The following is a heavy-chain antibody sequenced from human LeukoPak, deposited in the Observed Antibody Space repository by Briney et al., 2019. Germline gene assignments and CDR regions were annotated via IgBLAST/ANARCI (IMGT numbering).Heavy chain of an antibody. V-gene: IGHV4-39*01. Sequence: SETLSLTCTVSVGSVTTSYYWGWIGHRPGRRLEWIGRIYHSGDTYYNPSLNSRATISVDTSKNQFSLKLSSVTTAATAVYYCARSGVTLGWGNFDNWGQGTLGTVSP. CDR2: IYHSGDT. J-gene: IGHJ4*02. D-gene: IGHD4-23*01. CDR1: VGSVTTSYY. CDR3: ARSGVTLGWGNFDN.